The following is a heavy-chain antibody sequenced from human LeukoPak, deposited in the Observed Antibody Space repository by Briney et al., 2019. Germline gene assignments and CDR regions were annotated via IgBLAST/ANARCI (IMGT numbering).Heavy chain of an antibody. CDR3: ASLYYDFWSGYRDY. Sequence: GGSLRLSCAASEFIFSTYWMSWVRQAPGKGLEWVATIRQDGSEKHHVDPVRGRFTISRDNAKNSLYLQMNSLRAEDTAVYYCASLYYDFWSGYRDYWGQGTLVTVSS. CDR2: IRQDGSEK. D-gene: IGHD3-3*01. J-gene: IGHJ4*02. CDR1: EFIFSTYW. V-gene: IGHV3-7*01.